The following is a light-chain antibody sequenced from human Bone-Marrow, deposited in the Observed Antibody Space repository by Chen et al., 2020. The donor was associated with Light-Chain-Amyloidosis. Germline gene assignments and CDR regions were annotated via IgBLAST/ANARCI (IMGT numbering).Light chain of an antibody. Sequence: SYELTQPPSVSVSPGQTARITCSGDALPKQYVYWFQQKPGQAPVLVMDKDNERPSGIPVRFSGSRSGTTVTLTISRVQTEDEADYYCQSTDSTATDGVFGGGTQLTVL. J-gene: IGLJ3*02. CDR2: KDN. CDR1: ALPKQY. V-gene: IGLV3-25*03. CDR3: QSTDSTATDGV.